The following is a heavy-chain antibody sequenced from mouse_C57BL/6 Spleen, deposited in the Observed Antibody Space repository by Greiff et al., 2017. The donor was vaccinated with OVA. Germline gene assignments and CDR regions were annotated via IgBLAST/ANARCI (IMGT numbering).Heavy chain of an antibody. J-gene: IGHJ4*01. CDR1: LYAFTNYL. CDR2: INPGSGGT. V-gene: IGHV1-54*01. D-gene: IGHD4-1*01. CDR3: ARGELGEAMDY. Sequence: QVAMRQAVAELVRPGTSVKVSCNSTLYAFTNYLIEWVKQRPGQGLEWIGVINPGSGGTNYNEKFKGKATLTADKSSSTAYMQLSSLTSEDSAVYFCARGELGEAMDYWGQGTSVTVSS.